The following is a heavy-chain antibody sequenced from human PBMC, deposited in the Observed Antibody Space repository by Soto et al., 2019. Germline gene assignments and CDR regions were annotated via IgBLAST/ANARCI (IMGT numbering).Heavy chain of an antibody. Sequence: EVQLVESGGGLVKPGGSLRLSCAASGFTFSNARMSWVRQAPGKGLEWVGRIKSKTDGGTTDYAAPVKGRFTISRDDSKNTLYLQMNSLKTEDTAVYYCTTARPLVATIIPADYWGQGTLVTVSS. J-gene: IGHJ4*02. CDR2: IKSKTDGGTT. D-gene: IGHD5-12*01. V-gene: IGHV3-15*01. CDR1: GFTFSNAR. CDR3: TTARPLVATIIPADY.